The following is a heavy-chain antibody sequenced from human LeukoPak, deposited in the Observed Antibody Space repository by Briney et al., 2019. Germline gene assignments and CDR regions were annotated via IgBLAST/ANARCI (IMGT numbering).Heavy chain of an antibody. Sequence: SETLSLTCAVYGGSFSGYYWSWIRQPPGKGLEWIGEINHSGRTNYNPSLKSRVTISVDTSKNQFSLKLSSVTAAGAAVYYCARGRARRWLQLGVCYFDYWGQGTLVTVSS. CDR2: INHSGRT. J-gene: IGHJ4*02. D-gene: IGHD5-24*01. CDR3: ARGRARRWLQLGVCYFDY. V-gene: IGHV4-34*01. CDR1: GGSFSGYY.